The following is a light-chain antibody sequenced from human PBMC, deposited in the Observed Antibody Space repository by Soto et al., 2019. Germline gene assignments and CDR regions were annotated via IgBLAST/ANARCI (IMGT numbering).Light chain of an antibody. CDR3: MQATHFPRT. V-gene: IGKV2-24*01. CDR2: RVS. J-gene: IGKJ1*01. Sequence: VMTQSPLSSPVTLGQPASISCRSSQSLAHSNGDTYLSWIHQRPGQPPRLLIYRVSNRLSGVPDRFSGSGSGTDFTLKISRVEAEDVGVFYCMQATHFPRTFGQGTKLDIK. CDR1: QSLAHSNGDTY.